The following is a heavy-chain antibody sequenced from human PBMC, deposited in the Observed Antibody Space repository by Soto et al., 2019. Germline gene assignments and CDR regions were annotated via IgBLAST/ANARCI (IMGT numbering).Heavy chain of an antibody. CDR2: LAPYNGNT. D-gene: IGHD2-21*01. CDR3: ARGVDTDCGEYGYLQH. J-gene: IGHJ1*01. CDR1: GYTFRDYV. V-gene: IGHV1-18*01. Sequence: ASVKVSCKASGYTFRDYVISWVRQAPGQGLEWLGWLAPYNGNTKNAQKLQGRVTMTTDTSTSTAYMELRSLTSDDTAVYYCARGVDTDCGEYGYLQHWGKGNLVT.